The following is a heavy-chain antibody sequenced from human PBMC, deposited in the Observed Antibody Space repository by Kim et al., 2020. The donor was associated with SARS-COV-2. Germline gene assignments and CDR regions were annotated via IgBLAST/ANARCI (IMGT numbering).Heavy chain of an antibody. CDR1: GGSISSYY. V-gene: IGHV4-59*08. CDR2: IYYGGST. Sequence: SETLSLTCTVSGGSISSYYWSWIRQPPGKGLEWIAYIYYGGSTNYNPSLKSRVSISVDASKNQFSLRLSSVTAADTAVYYCARQRRYGDNSERFDYWGQGTLVTVSS. D-gene: IGHD4-17*01. J-gene: IGHJ4*02. CDR3: ARQRRYGDNSERFDY.